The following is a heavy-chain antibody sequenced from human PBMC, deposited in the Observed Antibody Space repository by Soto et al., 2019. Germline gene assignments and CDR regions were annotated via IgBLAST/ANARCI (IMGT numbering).Heavy chain of an antibody. CDR1: GFTFSNYV. V-gene: IGHV3-30*18. D-gene: IGHD2-15*01. CDR2: ISYDGSNK. CDR3: AKLDEGGLQYAYYAMDV. Sequence: GGSLRLSCVASGFTFSNYVMHWVRQSPGKGLEWVAVISYDGSNKYYADSVKGRFTISRDNSKNTLYLQMTSLRTEDTALYYCAKLDEGGLQYAYYAMDVWGQGTTVTVSS. J-gene: IGHJ6*02.